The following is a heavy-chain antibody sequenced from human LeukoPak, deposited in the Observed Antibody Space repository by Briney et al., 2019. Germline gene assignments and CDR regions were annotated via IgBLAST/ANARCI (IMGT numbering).Heavy chain of an antibody. CDR3: ASLTRADYYYYGMDV. J-gene: IGHJ6*02. CDR1: GGSISSYY. Sequence: SETLSLTCTVSGGSISSYYWSWIRQPPGKGLEWIGYIYYSGSTNYNPSLKSRVTISVDTSKNQFSLKLSSVTAADTAVYYCASLTRADYYYYGMDVWAKGPRSPSP. CDR2: IYYSGST. V-gene: IGHV4-59*01.